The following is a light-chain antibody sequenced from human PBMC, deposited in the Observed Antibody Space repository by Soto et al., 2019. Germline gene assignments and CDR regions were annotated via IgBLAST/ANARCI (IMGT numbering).Light chain of an antibody. V-gene: IGLV2-14*01. CDR2: EVS. Sequence: QSALTQPASVSGSPGQSFTISCTGTSSDVGGYNYVSWYQQHPGKAPKLMIYEVSNRPSGVSKRFSGSKSGNTASLTISGPQAEDEADYYCSSYTSSSSYVFGTGTKLTVL. CDR3: SSYTSSSSYV. J-gene: IGLJ1*01. CDR1: SSDVGGYNY.